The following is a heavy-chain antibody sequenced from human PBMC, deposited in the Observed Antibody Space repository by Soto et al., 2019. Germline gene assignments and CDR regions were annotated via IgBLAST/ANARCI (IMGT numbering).Heavy chain of an antibody. V-gene: IGHV1-18*01. CDR1: VYSFTIYG. CDR3: AMVDVYVTPSPQDV. CDR2: INTYNGNT. Sequence: GASVTLSCTASVYSFTIYGIAWARQAPGQGLEWMGWINTYNGNTNYAQNLRGRVTLTTDTSTSTAYMELTSLRSNDTAIYYCAMVDVYVTPSPQDVWGQGTTVTVSS. J-gene: IGHJ6*02. D-gene: IGHD3-16*01.